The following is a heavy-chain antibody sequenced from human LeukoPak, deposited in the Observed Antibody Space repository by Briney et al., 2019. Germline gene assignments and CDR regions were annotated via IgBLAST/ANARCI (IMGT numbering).Heavy chain of an antibody. J-gene: IGHJ3*02. CDR3: AGSHDYGDYRGAFDI. V-gene: IGHV4-59*12. CDR2: IYHSGST. CDR1: GGSISSYY. Sequence: SETLSLTCTVSGGSISSYYWSWIRQPPGKGVDWIGYIYHSGSTNYNPSLKSRFTMSVDTSKNQFSLKLSSVTAADTAVYYCAGSHDYGDYRGAFDIWGQGTMVTVSS. D-gene: IGHD4-17*01.